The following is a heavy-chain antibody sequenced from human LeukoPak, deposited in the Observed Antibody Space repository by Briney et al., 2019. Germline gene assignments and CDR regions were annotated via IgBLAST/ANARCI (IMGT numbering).Heavy chain of an antibody. V-gene: IGHV3-66*01. J-gene: IGHJ4*02. CDR2: IYSGGST. Sequence: PGGSLRLSCAASGFTVSSNYMNWVRQGPGKGLEWVSVIYSGGSTYYADSVKGRFTISRDNSKNTLYLQMNSLRVEDTAVYYCARGGDYGLYFDYWGQGTLVTVSS. CDR3: ARGGDYGLYFDY. D-gene: IGHD4-17*01. CDR1: GFTVSSNY.